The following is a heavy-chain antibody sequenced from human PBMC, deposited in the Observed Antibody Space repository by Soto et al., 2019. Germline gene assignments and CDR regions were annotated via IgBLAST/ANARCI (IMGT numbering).Heavy chain of an antibody. CDR2: ISKDGNVK. CDR1: GFTFSSYG. CDR3: TGEVASGY. V-gene: IGHV3-30*03. D-gene: IGHD2-8*02. J-gene: IGHJ4*02. Sequence: QVQLVESGGGVVQPGRSLRLSCAASGFTFSSYGMHWVRQAPGKGLEWVAVISKDGNVKYYAESVKGRFTISRDNSKNALYLRLDSRGAEDTAAYYCTGEVASGYWGQGTLVTVSS.